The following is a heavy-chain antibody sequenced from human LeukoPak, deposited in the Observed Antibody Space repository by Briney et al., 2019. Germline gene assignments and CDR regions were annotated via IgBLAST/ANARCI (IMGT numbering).Heavy chain of an antibody. CDR3: ASARYDSSGYYFDY. CDR1: GGSISSYY. CDR2: IYYSGNT. J-gene: IGHJ4*02. V-gene: IGHV4-59*01. Sequence: TSETLPLTCTVSGGSISSYYWSWIRQPPGKGLEWIGYIYYSGNTNYNPSLKSRATISVDTSKNQFSLKLSSVTAADTAVYYCASARYDSSGYYFDYWGQGTLVTVSS. D-gene: IGHD3-22*01.